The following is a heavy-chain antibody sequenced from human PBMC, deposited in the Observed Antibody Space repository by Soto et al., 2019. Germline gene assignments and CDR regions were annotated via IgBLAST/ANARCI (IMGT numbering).Heavy chain of an antibody. V-gene: IGHV3-66*01. D-gene: IGHD2-15*01. CDR3: SSYDAHCSGGICYGVPMDV. CDR1: GFTVSSKY. Sequence: GGSLRLSCAASGFTVSSKYMSWVRQAPGKGLERVAVIQRGGSIYYADSVKGRFAISRDSSKNMLYLQMNSLRAEDTAVYFCSSYDAHCSGGICYGVPMDVWGKGTTVTVSS. CDR2: IQRGGSI. J-gene: IGHJ6*03.